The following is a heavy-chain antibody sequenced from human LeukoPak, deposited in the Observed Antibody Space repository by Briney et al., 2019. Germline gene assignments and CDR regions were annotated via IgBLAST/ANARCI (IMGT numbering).Heavy chain of an antibody. J-gene: IGHJ4*02. CDR2: VSGSGDST. D-gene: IGHD2/OR15-2a*01. CDR1: GFIFSSYG. V-gene: IGHV3-23*01. Sequence: GGSLRLSCAASGFIFSSYGMSWVRQAPGKGLEWVSAVSGSGDSTNYADSVKGRFTISRDNSKNTLSLQMNSLRAEDTAEYYCARSASGYYLFDYWGQGTLVTASA. CDR3: ARSASGYYLFDY.